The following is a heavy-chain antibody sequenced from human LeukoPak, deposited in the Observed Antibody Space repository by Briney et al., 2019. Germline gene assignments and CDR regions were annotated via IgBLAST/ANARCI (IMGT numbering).Heavy chain of an antibody. CDR1: GFTYSSYA. CDR2: ISYDGSNK. Sequence: GRSLRLSCAASGFTYSSYAMHWVRQAPGKGLEWVAVISYDGSNKYYADSVKGRFTISRDNSKNTLYLQMNSLRAEDTAVYYCASQYYYDSSGYYPLDYCGQGTLVTVSS. D-gene: IGHD3-22*01. V-gene: IGHV3-30-3*01. J-gene: IGHJ4*02. CDR3: ASQYYYDSSGYYPLDY.